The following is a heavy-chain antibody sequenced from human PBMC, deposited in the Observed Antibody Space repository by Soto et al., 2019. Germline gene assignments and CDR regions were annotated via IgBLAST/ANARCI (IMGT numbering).Heavy chain of an antibody. D-gene: IGHD3-22*01. CDR1: GDTIYSDNYY. V-gene: IGHV4-39*01. CDR3: ARRTYYYDSSGYYREIIDY. Sequence: SETLSLTCTVSGDTIYSDNYYWGWIRQPPGKGLEWIGSIYYSGSTYYNPSLKSRVTISVDTSKNQFSLKLSSVTAADTAVYYCARRTYYYDSSGYYREIIDYWGQGTLVTVSS. J-gene: IGHJ4*02. CDR2: IYYSGST.